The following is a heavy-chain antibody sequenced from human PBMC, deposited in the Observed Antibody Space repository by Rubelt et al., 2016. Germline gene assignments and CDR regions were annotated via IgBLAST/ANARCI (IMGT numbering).Heavy chain of an antibody. CDR2: INAGNGNT. Sequence: AMHWVRQAPGQRLEWMGWINAGNGNTKYSQKFQGRVTFTRDTSASTAYMGLSSLRSEDTAVYYCARSRVSEYYFDYWGQGTLVTVSS. CDR1: A. V-gene: IGHV1-3*01. D-gene: IGHD1-26*01. CDR3: ARSRVSEYYFDY. J-gene: IGHJ4*02.